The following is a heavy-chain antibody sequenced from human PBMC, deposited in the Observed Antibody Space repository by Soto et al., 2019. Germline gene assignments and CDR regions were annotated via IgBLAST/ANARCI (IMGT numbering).Heavy chain of an antibody. Sequence: SASTLGNPTQTVTLTCTFSGFSLSTSGMCVSWIRQPPGKALEWLALIDWDDDKYYSTSLKTRLTISKDTSKNPVVLTMPNMDPVDTAPYHRARIDFWSGYRHSGIDVWAQGITLTV. CDR1: GFSLSTSGMC. J-gene: IGHJ6*02. CDR3: ARIDFWSGYRHSGIDV. V-gene: IGHV2-70*01. D-gene: IGHD3-3*01. CDR2: IDWDDDK.